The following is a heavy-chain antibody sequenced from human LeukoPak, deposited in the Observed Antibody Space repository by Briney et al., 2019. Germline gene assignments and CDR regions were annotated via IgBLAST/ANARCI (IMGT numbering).Heavy chain of an antibody. V-gene: IGHV4-59*01. J-gene: IGHJ5*02. CDR2: IYYSGST. CDR1: GGSISSYY. CDR3: VREGYSSSWFDP. Sequence: SETLSLTCTVSGGSISSYYWSWIRQPPGKGLEWIGYIYYSGSTNYNPSLKSRVTISVDTSKNQFSLKLSSVTAADTAVYYCVREGYSSSWFDPWGQGTLVTVSS. D-gene: IGHD6-13*01.